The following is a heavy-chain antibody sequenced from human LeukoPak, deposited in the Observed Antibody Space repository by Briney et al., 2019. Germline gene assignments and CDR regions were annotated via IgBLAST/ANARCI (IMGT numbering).Heavy chain of an antibody. CDR3: ARHFRDYDFWSGFGNDYYYYGMDV. V-gene: IGHV5-51*01. Sequence: GESLKISCKGSGYSFTSYWIGWVRQMPGKGLGWMGIIYPGDSDTRYSPSFQGQVTISADKSISTAYLQWSSLKASDTAMYYCARHFRDYDFWSGFGNDYYYYGMDVWGQGTTVTVSS. CDR1: GYSFTSYW. J-gene: IGHJ6*02. D-gene: IGHD3-3*01. CDR2: IYPGDSDT.